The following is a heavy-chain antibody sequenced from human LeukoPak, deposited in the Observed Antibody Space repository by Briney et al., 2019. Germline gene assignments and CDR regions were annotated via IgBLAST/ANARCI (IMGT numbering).Heavy chain of an antibody. J-gene: IGHJ4*02. CDR3: ATGGVFSTWIEEDY. Sequence: ASVKVSCKVSGYTLTELSMHWVRQAPGKGLEWMGGFDPEDGETIYAQKFQGRVTLTEDTSADTTYMELSSLRPEDTAVYYCATGGVFSTWIEEDYWGQGTLVTVSS. CDR2: FDPEDGET. CDR1: GYTLTELS. D-gene: IGHD6-13*01. V-gene: IGHV1-24*01.